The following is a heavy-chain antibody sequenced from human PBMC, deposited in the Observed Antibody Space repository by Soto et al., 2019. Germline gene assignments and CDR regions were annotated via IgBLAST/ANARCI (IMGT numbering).Heavy chain of an antibody. V-gene: IGHV3-53*01. Sequence: EVQLVESGGGLIQPGGSLRLSCAASGFTVSSNYMSWVRQAPGKGLEWVSVIYSGGSTYYADSVKGRFTISRENSKNTLYLQMNSLRAEDTAVYYCARDRGYSSGWAHYYYYGMDFWGQGTTVTVSS. D-gene: IGHD6-19*01. CDR3: ARDRGYSSGWAHYYYYGMDF. J-gene: IGHJ6*02. CDR2: IYSGGST. CDR1: GFTVSSNY.